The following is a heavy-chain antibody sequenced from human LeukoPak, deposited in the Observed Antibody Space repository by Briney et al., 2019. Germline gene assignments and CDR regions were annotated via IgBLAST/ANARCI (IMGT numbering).Heavy chain of an antibody. Sequence: SVKVSCKASGGTFSSYAISWVRQAPGQGLEWMGRIIPILGIANYAQKFQGRVTITADKSTSTAYMELRSLRSDDTAVYYCARDISEMATINDYFDYWGQGTLVTVSS. CDR2: IIPILGIA. CDR3: ARDISEMATINDYFDY. CDR1: GGTFSSYA. D-gene: IGHD5-24*01. J-gene: IGHJ4*02. V-gene: IGHV1-69*04.